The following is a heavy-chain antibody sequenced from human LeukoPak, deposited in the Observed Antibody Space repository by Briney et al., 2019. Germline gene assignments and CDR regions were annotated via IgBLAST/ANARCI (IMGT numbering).Heavy chain of an antibody. CDR2: MSGRGVST. V-gene: IGHV3-23*01. CDR3: AKDCNGGNCYIDY. CDR1: GFTFSSYS. D-gene: IGHD2-15*01. J-gene: IGHJ4*03. Sequence: GGSLRLSCAASGFTFSSYSMNWVRQAPGKGLEWVSGMSGRGVSTYYADSVKGRFTISSDNSKNTLYLQMDSLRAEDTAIYYCAKDCNGGNCYIDYWGQGTLVTVAS.